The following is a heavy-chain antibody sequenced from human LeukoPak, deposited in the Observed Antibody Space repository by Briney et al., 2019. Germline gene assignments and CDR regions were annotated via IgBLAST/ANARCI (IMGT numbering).Heavy chain of an antibody. CDR3: ARGDRGTGQHFDY. CDR2: IFAGVGT. D-gene: IGHD1-1*01. J-gene: IGHJ4*02. V-gene: IGHV3-53*01. CDR1: GFTVSNNY. Sequence: GGSLRLSCAASGFTVSNNYMTWVRQAPGKGLEWVSIIFAGVGTYYADSVRGRFTVSRDNSKNTLYLQMNSLEAEDAAVYYCARGDRGTGQHFDYWGQGTLVTVS.